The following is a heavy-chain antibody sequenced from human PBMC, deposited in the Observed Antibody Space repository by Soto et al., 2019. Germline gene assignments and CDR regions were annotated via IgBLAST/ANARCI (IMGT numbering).Heavy chain of an antibody. J-gene: IGHJ4*02. CDR3: TRGGDPYKTGH. D-gene: IGHD2-21*01. CDR2: IYYSGST. Sequence: PSETLSLTCAVSGGSISSGGYSWSWIRQPPGKGLEWIGYIYYSGSTYYNPSLKSRVTISVDTSKNQFSLKLTSVNTADTAIYYCTRGGDPYKTGHWGQGTLVTVSS. CDR1: GGSISSGGYS. V-gene: IGHV4-30-4*07.